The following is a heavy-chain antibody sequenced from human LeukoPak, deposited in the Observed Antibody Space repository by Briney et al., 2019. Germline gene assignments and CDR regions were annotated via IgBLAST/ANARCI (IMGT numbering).Heavy chain of an antibody. CDR1: GGSISSCGYY. V-gene: IGHV4-31*03. CDR3: ARGDRGYFDRLYGREGWFDP. CDR2: IYYSWST. Sequence: PSKTLSLTCTVSGGSISSCGYYWSWIRQHPGKGLEWIGYIYYSWSTYYNPSLKSRFIISVHTYKNQFSLKLRSMTDAYAGVYYCARGDRGYFDRLYGREGWFDPWGQGTLVTVSS. D-gene: IGHD3-9*01. J-gene: IGHJ5*02.